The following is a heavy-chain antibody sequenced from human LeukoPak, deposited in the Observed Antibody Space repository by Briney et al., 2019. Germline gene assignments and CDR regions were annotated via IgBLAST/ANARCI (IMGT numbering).Heavy chain of an antibody. CDR3: ARVFCSSTSCPPNWFDP. J-gene: IGHJ5*02. D-gene: IGHD2-2*01. CDR2: ISAYNGNT. Sequence: ASVKVSCKASGYTFTSYGISWVRQAPGQGLEWMGWISAYNGNTNYAQKLQGRATMTTDTSTSTAYMELRSLRSDDTAVYYCARVFCSSTSCPPNWFDPWGQGTLVTVSS. V-gene: IGHV1-18*01. CDR1: GYTFTSYG.